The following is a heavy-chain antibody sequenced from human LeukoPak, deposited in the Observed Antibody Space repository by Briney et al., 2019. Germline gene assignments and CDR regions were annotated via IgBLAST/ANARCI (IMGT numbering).Heavy chain of an antibody. CDR2: ISYDGSNK. V-gene: IGHV3-30-3*01. J-gene: IGHJ4*02. CDR3: ARDRVGATDYFDY. Sequence: GRSLRLSCAASGFTFTSYAMHWVRQAPGKGLEWVAVISYDGSNKYYADSVKGRFTISRDNSKNTLYLQMNSLRAEDTAVYYCARDRVGATDYFDYWGQGTLVTVSS. CDR1: GFTFTSYA. D-gene: IGHD1-26*01.